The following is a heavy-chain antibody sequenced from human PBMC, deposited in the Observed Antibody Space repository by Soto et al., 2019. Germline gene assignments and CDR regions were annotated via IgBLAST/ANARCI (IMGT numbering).Heavy chain of an antibody. CDR3: TTVKPSGSYLYYYYYYGMDV. CDR1: GFTFSNAW. Sequence: PGGSLRLSCAASGFTFSNAWMNWVRQAPGKGLEWVGRIKSKTDGGTTDYTAPVKGRFTISRDDSKNTLYLQMNSLKTEDTAVYYCTTVKPSGSYLYYYYYYGMDVWGQGTTVTVSS. V-gene: IGHV3-15*07. D-gene: IGHD1-26*01. J-gene: IGHJ6*02. CDR2: IKSKTDGGTT.